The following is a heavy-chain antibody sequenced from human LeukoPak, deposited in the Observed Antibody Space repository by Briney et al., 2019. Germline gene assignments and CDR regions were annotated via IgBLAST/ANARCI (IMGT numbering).Heavy chain of an antibody. D-gene: IGHD2-2*01. V-gene: IGHV4-61*01. CDR1: GGSVSSGSYY. CDR3: VYKVSARPFDY. J-gene: IGHJ4*02. CDR2: INYSGSA. Sequence: SETLSLTCPVSGGSVSSGSYYWSWIRQPPGKGLEWIAHINYSGSANYKPSLKSRVTILVASSKSQFSLNLSSGTAADTAVLIVVYKVSARPFDYWGQGTLVTVSS.